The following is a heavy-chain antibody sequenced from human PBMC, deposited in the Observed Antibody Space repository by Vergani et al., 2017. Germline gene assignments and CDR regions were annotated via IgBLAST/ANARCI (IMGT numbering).Heavy chain of an antibody. Sequence: QVQVVQSGAEVKKSGASVKVSCKTSGYTFSNYYMPWVRQAPGQGLEWMGIINPSGGHTNYAQKFQGRVTLTRDTSTSTVYMELSSLRSEDTAIYYCARGDYSILTGYRYWGQGTLVTGS. D-gene: IGHD3-9*01. CDR2: INPSGGHT. CDR1: GYTFSNYY. CDR3: ARGDYSILTGYRY. J-gene: IGHJ4*02. V-gene: IGHV1-46*03.